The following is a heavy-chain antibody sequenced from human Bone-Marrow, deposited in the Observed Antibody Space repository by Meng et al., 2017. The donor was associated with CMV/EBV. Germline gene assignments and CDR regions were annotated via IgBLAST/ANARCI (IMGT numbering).Heavy chain of an antibody. D-gene: IGHD3-3*01. CDR2: IKQDGSEK. Sequence: GESLKISCAASGFTFSSYWMSWVRQAPGKGLEWVANIKQDGSEKYYVDSVKGRFTISRDSAKNSLYLQMNSLRAEDTAVYYCARAKRFLEWLSNGMDVWGQGTTVTVSS. V-gene: IGHV3-7*01. J-gene: IGHJ6*02. CDR3: ARAKRFLEWLSNGMDV. CDR1: GFTFSSYW.